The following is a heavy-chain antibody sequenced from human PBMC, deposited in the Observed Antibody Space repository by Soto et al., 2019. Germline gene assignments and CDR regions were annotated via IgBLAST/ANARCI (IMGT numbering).Heavy chain of an antibody. Sequence: SATXSLTCSFSVDSIIIGYDFVWLRQPPGKVLECIGSIYHGGSTYYNPSLNSRVTLSIDMTNNHVSLILNSVTAAETAVYYCARVGPWATYYYDSSTYNFENWLDTWGQGTLVTVSS. V-gene: IGHV4-38-2*02. CDR3: ARVGPWATYYYDSSTYNFENWLDT. CDR2: IYHGGST. CDR1: VDSIIIGYD. J-gene: IGHJ5*02. D-gene: IGHD3-22*01.